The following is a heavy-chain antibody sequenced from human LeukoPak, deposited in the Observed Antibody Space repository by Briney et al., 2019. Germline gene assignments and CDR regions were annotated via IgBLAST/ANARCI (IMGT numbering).Heavy chain of an antibody. CDR3: AREVRGVNGWFDP. V-gene: IGHV4-59*01. CDR1: GGSISSYY. CDR2: IYYSGST. J-gene: IGHJ5*02. Sequence: PSETLSLTCTVSGGSISSYYWSWIRQPPGKGLEWIGYIYYSGSTNYNPSLKSRVTISVDTSKNQSSLKLSSVTAADTAVYYCAREVRGVNGWFDPWGQGTLVTVSS. D-gene: IGHD3-10*01.